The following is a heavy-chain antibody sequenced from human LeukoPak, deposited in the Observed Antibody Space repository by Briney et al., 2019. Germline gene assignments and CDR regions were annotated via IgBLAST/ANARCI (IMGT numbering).Heavy chain of an antibody. J-gene: IGHJ6*02. D-gene: IGHD6-6*01. Sequence: GGSLRLSCAASGFTFSSYAMTWVRQAPGKGLEWVSVIYSGGSTYYADSVKGRFTISRDNSKNTLYLQMNSLRAEDTAVYYCASWSRIAARRYYYYGMDVWGQGTTVTVSS. CDR3: ASWSRIAARRYYYYGMDV. V-gene: IGHV3-53*01. CDR2: IYSGGST. CDR1: GFTFSSYA.